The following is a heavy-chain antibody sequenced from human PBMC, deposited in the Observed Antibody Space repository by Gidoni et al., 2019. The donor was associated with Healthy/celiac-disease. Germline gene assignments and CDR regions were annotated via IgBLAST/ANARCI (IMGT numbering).Heavy chain of an antibody. CDR1: GRSFSGYY. J-gene: IGHJ4*02. CDR3: ARGIGGGYCSSTSCYERVFDY. Sequence: QVQLQQWGAGLLKPSETMSLPCALYGRSFSGYYCRRLRQPPGKGLEWIGEVNHSGSTNYNPSLKSRVTISVDTSKNQFSLKLRSVTAADTAVYYCARGIGGGYCSSTSCYERVFDYWGQGTLVTVSS. D-gene: IGHD2-2*01. V-gene: IGHV4-34*01. CDR2: VNHSGST.